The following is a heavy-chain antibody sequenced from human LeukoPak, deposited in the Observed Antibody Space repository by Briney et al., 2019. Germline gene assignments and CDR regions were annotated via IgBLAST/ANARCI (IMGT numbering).Heavy chain of an antibody. J-gene: IGHJ4*02. D-gene: IGHD6-19*01. Sequence: PGGSLRLSCAASGFTFINYEMNWVRQAPGRGLEWGSFISGNASTIYYADSLKGRFTISRDNAKNSLYLQMNNLRAEDTAVYYCARDGSDREYFDSWGQGTLVTVSS. CDR1: GFTFINYE. CDR3: ARDGSDREYFDS. CDR2: ISGNASTI. V-gene: IGHV3-48*03.